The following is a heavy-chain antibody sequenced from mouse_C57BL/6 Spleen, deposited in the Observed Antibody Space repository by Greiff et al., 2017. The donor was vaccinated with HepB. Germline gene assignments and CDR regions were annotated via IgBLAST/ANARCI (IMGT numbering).Heavy chain of an antibody. Sequence: EVQLQQSGAELVRPGASVKLSCTASGFNIKDDYMHWVKQRPEQGLEWIGWIDPENGDTEYASKFQGKATITADTSSNTAYLQLSSLTSEDTAVYYCSYDGYYLFAYWGQGTLVTVSA. J-gene: IGHJ3*01. V-gene: IGHV14-4*01. CDR1: GFNIKDDY. D-gene: IGHD2-3*01. CDR2: IDPENGDT. CDR3: SYDGYYLFAY.